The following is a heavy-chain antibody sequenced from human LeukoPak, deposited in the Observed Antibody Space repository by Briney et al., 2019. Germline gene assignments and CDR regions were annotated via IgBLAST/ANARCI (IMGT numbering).Heavy chain of an antibody. Sequence: GESLKISCKGSGYSFTSYWIGWVRQMPGKGLEWMGIIYPGDSDTRYSPSFQGQVTISADKSISTAYLQWSSLKASDTAMYYCARGGSSSWYGGNWFDPWGQGTLVTVSS. D-gene: IGHD6-13*01. CDR2: IYPGDSDT. CDR1: GYSFTSYW. V-gene: IGHV5-51*01. CDR3: ARGGSSSWYGGNWFDP. J-gene: IGHJ5*02.